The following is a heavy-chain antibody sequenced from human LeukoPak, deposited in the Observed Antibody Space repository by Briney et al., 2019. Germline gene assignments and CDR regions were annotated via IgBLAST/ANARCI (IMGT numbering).Heavy chain of an antibody. CDR3: AELGITMIGGV. D-gene: IGHD3-10*02. J-gene: IGHJ6*03. CDR2: ISSSGSTI. V-gene: IGHV3-48*03. CDR1: GLSLNNYA. Sequence: GGSLRLSCTASGLSLNNYAMSWVRQVPGKGLEWVSYISSSGSTIYYADSVKGRFTISRDNAKNSLYLQMNSLRAEDTAVYYCAELGITMIGGVWGKGTTVTIS.